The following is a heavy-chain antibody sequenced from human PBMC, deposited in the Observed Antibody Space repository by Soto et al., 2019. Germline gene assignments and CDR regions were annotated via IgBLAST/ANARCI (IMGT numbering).Heavy chain of an antibody. Sequence: VQLVESGGGLVQPGGSLRLSCAASGFIFSDHYMDWVRQAPGKGLEWVGRIRNKAYSYTTEYAASVKGRFTVSRDDSKNSLFLQMNSLKTEDTAVYYCARGGTNYYHFCDYWGQGTLVTVSS. CDR3: ARGGTNYYHFCDY. V-gene: IGHV3-72*01. CDR1: GFIFSDHY. J-gene: IGHJ4*02. D-gene: IGHD3-3*02. CDR2: IRNKAYSYTT.